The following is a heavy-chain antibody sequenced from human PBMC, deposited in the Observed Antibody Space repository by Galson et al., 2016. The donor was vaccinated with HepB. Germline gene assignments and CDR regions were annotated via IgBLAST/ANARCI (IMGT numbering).Heavy chain of an antibody. CDR1: GFTFSDYG. D-gene: IGHD6-19*01. V-gene: IGHV3-33*01. CDR3: VRVHEVAGGGTGGFDL. CDR2: TWYDGSKK. J-gene: IGHJ3*01. Sequence: SLRLSCAASGFTFSDYGMHWVRQAPGKGLEWVASTWYDGSKKYNADSVKGRFTVSRDNAKKTQSLEMNSLRAEDTAVYYCVRVHEVAGGGTGGFDLWGHGTTVTVSS.